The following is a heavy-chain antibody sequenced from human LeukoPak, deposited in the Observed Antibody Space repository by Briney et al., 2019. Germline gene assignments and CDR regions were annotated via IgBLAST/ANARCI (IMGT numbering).Heavy chain of an antibody. CDR2: ISSSSSYI. J-gene: IGHJ4*02. V-gene: IGHV3-21*06. Sequence: GGSLRLSCAASGFTFSSYSMNWVRQAPGKGLEWVSSISSSSSYIYYADSVKGRFTISRDNAKNSLYLQMNSLRAEDTAVYYCSRDKRVGATLLDYWGQGTLVSVPS. CDR1: GFTFSSYS. CDR3: SRDKRVGATLLDY. D-gene: IGHD1-26*01.